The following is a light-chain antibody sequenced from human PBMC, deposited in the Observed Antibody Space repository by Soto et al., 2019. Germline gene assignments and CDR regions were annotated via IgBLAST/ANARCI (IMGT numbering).Light chain of an antibody. CDR2: AAS. Sequence: DIQMTQSPSSLSASVGDRVTITCRASQGISSYLAWYQRKPWKVPKLLIYAASTLQSGVPSRFSGSGSGTDFTLTIGSLQPEDVATYYCQKYNSAPLTFGGGTKVEIK. J-gene: IGKJ4*01. CDR3: QKYNSAPLT. V-gene: IGKV1-27*01. CDR1: QGISSY.